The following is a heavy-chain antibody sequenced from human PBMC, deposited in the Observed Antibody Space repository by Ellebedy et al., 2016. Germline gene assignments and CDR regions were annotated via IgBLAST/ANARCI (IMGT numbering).Heavy chain of an antibody. CDR3: VKDCSSFSCKRV. CDR2: ISGSGDNI. J-gene: IGHJ6*04. D-gene: IGHD2-2*01. CDR1: GFTFRNFA. Sequence: GESLKISXVVSGFTFRNFAMTWVRQAPGRGLEWASTISGSGDNIHYADSAKGRFTISRDNSKNILYLHMNSLRVEDTAVYYCVKDCSSFSCKRVWGKGTTVTVSS. V-gene: IGHV3-23*01.